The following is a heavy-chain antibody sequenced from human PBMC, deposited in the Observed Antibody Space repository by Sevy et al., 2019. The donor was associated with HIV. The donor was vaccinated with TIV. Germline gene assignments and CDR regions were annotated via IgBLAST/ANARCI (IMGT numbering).Heavy chain of an antibody. Sequence: GGSLRLSCVASGFAFSDYGMHWVRQAPGKGLEWVAVIWYDGNNQHYADSVRGRFTISRDNSKNTLYLQLSSLRAEDTAVYYCAKISEEYIQTWYPPDYWGQGTLVTVSS. CDR2: IWYDGNNQ. CDR3: AKISEEYIQTWYPPDY. CDR1: GFAFSDYG. D-gene: IGHD5-18*01. V-gene: IGHV3-33*06. J-gene: IGHJ4*02.